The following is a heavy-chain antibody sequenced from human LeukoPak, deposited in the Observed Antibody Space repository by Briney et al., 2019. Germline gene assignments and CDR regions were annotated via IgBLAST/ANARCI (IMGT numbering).Heavy chain of an antibody. CDR1: GASISGYL. D-gene: IGHD3-9*01. Sequence: SETLSLTCTVSGASISGYLWTWIRQPPGKGLEWIGYVYDNGDTNYHPSFTGRVSISVDVSKNQFSLKLNSVSAADTAVYYCARDGAVDILTGYGAFDIWGQGTMVTVSS. CDR2: VYDNGDT. CDR3: ARDGAVDILTGYGAFDI. V-gene: IGHV4-59*01. J-gene: IGHJ3*02.